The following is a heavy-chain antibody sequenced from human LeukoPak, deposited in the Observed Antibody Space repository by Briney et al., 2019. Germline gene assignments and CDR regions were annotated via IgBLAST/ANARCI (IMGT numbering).Heavy chain of an antibody. Sequence: GGSLRLSCAASGFTFSSYGMHWVRQAPGRGLEWVAFIRYDGSNKYYADSVKGRFTISRDNSKNTLYQQMNSLRAEDTAVYYCAKGHRFLEWLLGPFSCWGQGTMVTVSS. D-gene: IGHD3-3*01. CDR1: GFTFSSYG. J-gene: IGHJ3*01. CDR2: IRYDGSNK. V-gene: IGHV3-30*02. CDR3: AKGHRFLEWLLGPFSC.